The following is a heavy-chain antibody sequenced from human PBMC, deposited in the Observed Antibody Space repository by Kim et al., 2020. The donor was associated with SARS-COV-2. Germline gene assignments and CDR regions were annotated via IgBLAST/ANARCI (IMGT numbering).Heavy chain of an antibody. V-gene: IGHV1-46*01. CDR3: ATGAGTSPPYNWFDP. Sequence: ASVKVSCKASGYTFTSYYMHWVRQAPGQGLEWMGIINPSGGSTSYAQKFQGRVTMTRDTSTSTAYMELSSLRSEDTAVYYCATGAGTSPPYNWFDPWGQGTLVTVSS. CDR1: GYTFTSYY. J-gene: IGHJ5*02. D-gene: IGHD1-7*01. CDR2: INPSGGST.